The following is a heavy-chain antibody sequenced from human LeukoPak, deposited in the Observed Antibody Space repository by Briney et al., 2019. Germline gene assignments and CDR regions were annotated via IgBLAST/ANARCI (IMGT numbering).Heavy chain of an antibody. J-gene: IGHJ4*02. Sequence: GGSLRLPCAASGFTFSSYAMHWVRQAPGKGLEYVSAISSNGGSTYYANSVKGRFTISRDNSKNTLYLQMGSLRAEDMAVYYCARDLYYYGSGSTDYWGQGTLVTVSS. CDR3: ARDLYYYGSGSTDY. V-gene: IGHV3-64*01. D-gene: IGHD3-10*01. CDR1: GFTFSSYA. CDR2: ISSNGGST.